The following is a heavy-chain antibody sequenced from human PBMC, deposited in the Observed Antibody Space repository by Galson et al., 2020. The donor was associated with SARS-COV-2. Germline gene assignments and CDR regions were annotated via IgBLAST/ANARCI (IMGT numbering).Heavy chain of an antibody. Sequence: GGSLRLSCAASGFTVSSNYMNWVRQAPGKGLEWVSVIYSGGTRYYADSVKGRFTVSRDNSKNTLYLQMSSLRAEDTAVYYCARKTCCGACFSGYYFDYWGQGTLVTVSS. CDR1: GFTVSSNY. J-gene: IGHJ4*02. D-gene: IGHD2-21*01. CDR2: IYSGGTR. CDR3: ARKTCCGACFSGYYFDY. V-gene: IGHV3-53*01.